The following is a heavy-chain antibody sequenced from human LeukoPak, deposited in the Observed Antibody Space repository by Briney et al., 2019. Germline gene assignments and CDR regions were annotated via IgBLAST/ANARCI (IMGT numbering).Heavy chain of an antibody. V-gene: IGHV1-2*02. J-gene: IGHJ6*02. CDR2: INPNSGGT. CDR3: ARVGYSNVYYYYYGMDV. CDR1: GYTFTGYY. Sequence: ASVKVSCKASGYTFTGYYMHWVRQAPGQGLEWMGWINPNSGGTNYAQKFQGRVTMTRDTSISTAYMELSRLRSDDTAVYYCARVGYSNVYYYYYGMDVWGQGTTVTVS. D-gene: IGHD6-13*01.